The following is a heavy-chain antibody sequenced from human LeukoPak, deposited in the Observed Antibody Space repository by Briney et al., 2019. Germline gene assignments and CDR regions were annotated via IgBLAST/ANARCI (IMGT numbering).Heavy chain of an antibody. V-gene: IGHV1-8*01. CDR3: LVVVVAATYYFDY. D-gene: IGHD2-15*01. CDR1: GYTFTSYD. CDR2: MNPNSGNT. J-gene: IGHJ4*02. Sequence: AASVKVSCKASGYTFTSYDINWVRQATGQGLEWMGWMNPNSGNTGYAQKFQGRVTMTRNTSISTAYMEPSSLRSEDTAVYYCLVVVVAATYYFDYWGQGTLVTVSS.